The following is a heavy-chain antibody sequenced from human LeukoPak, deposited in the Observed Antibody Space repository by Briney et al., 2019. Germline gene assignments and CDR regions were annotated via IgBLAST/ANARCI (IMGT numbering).Heavy chain of an antibody. V-gene: IGHV3-72*01. J-gene: IGHJ4*02. CDR2: TKNKANSYTT. Sequence: GGSLRLSCAASGFTFSDHYMDWVRQAPGKGLEWVGRTKNKANSYTTEYAASVKGRFTISRDDSKNSLYLQMNSLRAEDTALYYCAKVRRRDSKSPGDARVDYWGQGILVTVSS. CDR1: GFTFSDHY. CDR3: AKVRRRDSKSPGDARVDY. D-gene: IGHD3-3*01.